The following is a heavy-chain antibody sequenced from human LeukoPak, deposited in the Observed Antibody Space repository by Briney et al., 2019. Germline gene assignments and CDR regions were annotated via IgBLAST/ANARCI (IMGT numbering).Heavy chain of an antibody. CDR2: IYYSGTT. CDR1: GYSINSDYY. D-gene: IGHD2/OR15-2a*01. Sequence: SETLSLTCSVSGYSINSDYYWGWIRQPPGKELEWIGTIYYSGTTYYNPSLKSRVVISLDTSKNQFSLKLSSVTAADTAVYYCARDRIGHYYWGQGTLVTVSS. V-gene: IGHV4-38-2*02. CDR3: ARDRIGHYY. J-gene: IGHJ4*02.